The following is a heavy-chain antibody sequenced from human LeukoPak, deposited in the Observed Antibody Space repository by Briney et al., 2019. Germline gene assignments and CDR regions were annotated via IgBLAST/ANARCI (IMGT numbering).Heavy chain of an antibody. D-gene: IGHD3-22*01. J-gene: IGHJ4*02. V-gene: IGHV4-38-2*02. CDR3: ARVGQFYDSSGSDY. CDR1: GYSISSGYY. CDR2: IYHSGST. Sequence: PSETLSLTCTVSGYSISSGYYWGWIRQPPGKGLEWIGSIYHSGSTYYNPSLKSRVTISVDTSKNQFSLKLSSVTAADTAVYYCARVGQFYDSSGSDYWGQGTLVTVSS.